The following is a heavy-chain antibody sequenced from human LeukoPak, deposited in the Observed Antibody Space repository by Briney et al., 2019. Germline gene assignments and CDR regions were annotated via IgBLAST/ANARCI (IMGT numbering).Heavy chain of an antibody. J-gene: IGHJ4*02. CDR2: ISSNGGST. V-gene: IGHV3-64*01. D-gene: IGHD2-2*01. CDR3: AKRRSAAADYSLDY. Sequence: GGSLRLSCAASGFTFSSYAMHWVRQAPGKGLEYVSAISSNGGSTYYANSVKGRFTISRDNSKNTLYLQMGSLRAEDTAVYYCAKRRSAAADYSLDYWGQGTLVTVSS. CDR1: GFTFSSYA.